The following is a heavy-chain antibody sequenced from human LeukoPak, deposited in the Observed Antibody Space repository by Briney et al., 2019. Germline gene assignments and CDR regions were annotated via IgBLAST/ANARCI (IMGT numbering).Heavy chain of an antibody. CDR1: GFPFSIYD. V-gene: IGHV3-13*04. CDR2: IGTSGAT. Sequence: GGSLRLSCAASGFPFSIYDMHWVRQATGEGLEWVSAIGTSGATYYPDSVKGRFTISREDAKNSLYLQMNSLRAGDTAVYYCAGRRPGFPLEYWGRGTLVTVSS. CDR3: AGRRPGFPLEY. J-gene: IGHJ4*01. D-gene: IGHD2-21*01.